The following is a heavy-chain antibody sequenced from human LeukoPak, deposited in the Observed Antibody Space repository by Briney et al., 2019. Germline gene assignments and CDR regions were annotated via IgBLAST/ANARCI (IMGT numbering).Heavy chain of an antibody. J-gene: IGHJ4*02. CDR1: GFTFSSYG. V-gene: IGHV3-23*01. CDR2: ISGGGGST. Sequence: GGSLRLSCAAAGFTFSSYGMSWVRQAPGKGLEWVSAISGGGGSTFYADSVKGRFTLSRDNSKNTLYLQMNSLRAEDTAVYYCARGPYDILTGNGYYFDYWGQGTLVTVSS. CDR3: ARGPYDILTGNGYYFDY. D-gene: IGHD3-9*01.